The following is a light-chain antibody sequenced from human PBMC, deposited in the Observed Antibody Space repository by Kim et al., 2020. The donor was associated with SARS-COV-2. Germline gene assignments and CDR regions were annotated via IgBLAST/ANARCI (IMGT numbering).Light chain of an antibody. CDR1: SSDIGGYNY. CDR3: SSYTSSGTYNFV. Sequence: QSALAQPASVSGSPGQSITISCTGSSSDIGGYNYVSWYQHSPGRAPPLLIYDVNKRPSGISNRFSASKSGNAASLTISGLQAEDEADYYCSSYTSSGTYNFVLGTGTKVTVL. J-gene: IGLJ1*01. CDR2: DVN. V-gene: IGLV2-14*03.